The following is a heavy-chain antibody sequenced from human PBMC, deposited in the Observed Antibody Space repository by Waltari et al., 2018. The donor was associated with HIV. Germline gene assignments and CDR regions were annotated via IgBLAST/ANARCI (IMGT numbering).Heavy chain of an antibody. D-gene: IGHD1-26*01. Sequence: QVQLQESGPGLVKPSETLSLTCTVPGASLSSYYWSWIRQPAGKGLGWIGRIYTSGSTNYNPSLKNRVTRSVDTYKNQFSLKLSSVTAADTAVDYWARDGAGVPYNWVDPWGQGTLVTVSS. CDR2: IYTSGST. V-gene: IGHV4-4*07. CDR1: GASLSSYY. CDR3: ARDGAGVPYNWVDP. J-gene: IGHJ5*02.